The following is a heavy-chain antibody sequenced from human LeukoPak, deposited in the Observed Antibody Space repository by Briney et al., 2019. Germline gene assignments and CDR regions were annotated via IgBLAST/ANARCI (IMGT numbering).Heavy chain of an antibody. CDR1: GFTFSSYA. CDR2: IYSGGST. D-gene: IGHD2-15*01. Sequence: PGGSLRLSCAASGFTFSSYAMSWVRQAPGKGLEWVSVIYSGGSTYYADSVKGRFTISRDNSKNTLYLQMNSLRAEDTAVYYCASAYCSGGSCLTTDAFDIWGQGTMVTVSS. CDR3: ASAYCSGGSCLTTDAFDI. J-gene: IGHJ3*02. V-gene: IGHV3-53*01.